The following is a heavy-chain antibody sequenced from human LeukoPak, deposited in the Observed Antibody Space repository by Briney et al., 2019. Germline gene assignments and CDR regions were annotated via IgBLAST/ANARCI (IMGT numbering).Heavy chain of an antibody. D-gene: IGHD1-26*01. Sequence: PGGSLRLSCTASGITVSYLHMNWVRQAPGKGLEWVGRIKSKTDGGTTDYAAPVKGRFTISRDDSKNTLYLQMNSLKTEDTAVYYCTTDPLEEGELPFDYWGQGTLVTVSS. V-gene: IGHV3-15*01. CDR3: TTDPLEEGELPFDY. J-gene: IGHJ4*02. CDR2: IKSKTDGGTT. CDR1: GITVSYLH.